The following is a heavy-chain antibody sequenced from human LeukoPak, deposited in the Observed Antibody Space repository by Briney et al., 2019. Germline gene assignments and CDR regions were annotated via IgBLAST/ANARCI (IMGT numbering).Heavy chain of an antibody. CDR2: IYITGST. D-gene: IGHD3-22*01. CDR1: GGSIINYY. J-gene: IGHJ6*03. V-gene: IGHV4-4*07. Sequence: PSETLSLTCTVSGGSIINYYWSWIRQSAGTGPEWVGRIYITGSTNYNPSLQSRLSMSVDTSKNQFSLRLTSVSAADTAVYYCARLKYYDSTGYSPGYYMDVWGKGIAVTVSS. CDR3: ARLKYYDSTGYSPGYYMDV.